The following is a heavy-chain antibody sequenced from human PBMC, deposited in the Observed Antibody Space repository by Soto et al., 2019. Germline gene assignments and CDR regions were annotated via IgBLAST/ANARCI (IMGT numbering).Heavy chain of an antibody. Sequence: GSLRLSCAAAGFTFSSYWMHWVRQALGKGLVWLSRINSDGSSASYADSVKGRFTISRDNAKNTLFLQMSSLRAEDTAVYYCARAEKYYYDSSGFDYWGQGTPVTV. J-gene: IGHJ4*02. CDR2: INSDGSSA. V-gene: IGHV3-74*01. D-gene: IGHD3-22*01. CDR1: GFTFSSYW. CDR3: ARAEKYYYDSSGFDY.